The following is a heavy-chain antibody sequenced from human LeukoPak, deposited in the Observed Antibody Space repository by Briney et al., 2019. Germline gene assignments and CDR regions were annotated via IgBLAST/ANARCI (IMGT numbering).Heavy chain of an antibody. J-gene: IGHJ4*02. Sequence: GGSLRLSCAASGFTFRYYWMSWVRQAPGKGLEWVANIKQDGSEKYYVDSVKGRFTISRDNAKNTLYLQMNSLKAEDTALYYCAKPHFDYWGQGTLVTVSS. CDR1: GFTFRYYW. CDR3: AKPHFDY. CDR2: IKQDGSEK. V-gene: IGHV3-7*01.